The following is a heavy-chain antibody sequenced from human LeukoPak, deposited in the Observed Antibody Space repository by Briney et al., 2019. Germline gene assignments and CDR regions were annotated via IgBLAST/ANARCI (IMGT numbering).Heavy chain of an antibody. CDR3: VRDDGGQVASCNDF. J-gene: IGHJ4*02. V-gene: IGHV3-7*01. CDR2: IKQDGSET. D-gene: IGHD2-2*01. Sequence: GGPLRLSCEASGFILSNFWMTWVRQAPGKGLEWVANIKQDGSETYYVDSVKGRFTISRDNAKNSLYLQINSLRAEGTAVYYCVRDDGGQVASCNDFWGQGTLATVS. CDR1: GFILSNFW.